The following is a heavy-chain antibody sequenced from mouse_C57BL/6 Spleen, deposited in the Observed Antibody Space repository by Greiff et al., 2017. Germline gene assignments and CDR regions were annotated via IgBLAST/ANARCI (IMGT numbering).Heavy chain of an antibody. D-gene: IGHD1-1*01. J-gene: IGHJ1*03. Sequence: VQLQQPGAELVKPGASVKLSCKASGYTFTSYWMHWVKQRPGRGLEWIGRIDPNSGGTKYNEKFKSKATLTVDKPSSAAYMQLSSLTSEDSAVYYCAREDCGRPLDWYFDVWGTGTTVTVSS. CDR3: AREDCGRPLDWYFDV. CDR1: GYTFTSYW. CDR2: IDPNSGGT. V-gene: IGHV1-72*01.